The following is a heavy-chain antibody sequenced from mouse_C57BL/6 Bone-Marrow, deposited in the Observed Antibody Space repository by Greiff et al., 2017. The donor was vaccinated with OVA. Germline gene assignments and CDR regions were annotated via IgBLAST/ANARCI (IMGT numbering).Heavy chain of an antibody. J-gene: IGHJ3*01. Sequence: QVQLQQSGAELVRPGASVKLSCKASGYNFTDYYINWVKQRPGQGLEWIARIYPGSGNTYYNEKFKGKATLTAEKSSSTAYMQLSSLTSEDSAVYFCACGNYPAWFAYWGQGTLVTVSA. CDR2: IYPGSGNT. D-gene: IGHD2-1*01. CDR3: ACGNYPAWFAY. CDR1: GYNFTDYY. V-gene: IGHV1-76*01.